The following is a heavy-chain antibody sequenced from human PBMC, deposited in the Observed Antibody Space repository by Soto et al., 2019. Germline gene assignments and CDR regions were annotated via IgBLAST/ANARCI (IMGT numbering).Heavy chain of an antibody. CDR1: AFTVSNNY. J-gene: IGHJ3*02. V-gene: IGHV3-66*01. Sequence: GSLRLSCAASAFTVSNNYMTWVRQAPGRGLEWVSDIYTGGNTYYAESVKGRYTISRDNSKNTVYLQMNSLRADDTAVYYCVKDTDSSGWPFDAFDIWGQGTMVTVSS. CDR3: VKDTDSSGWPFDAFDI. D-gene: IGHD6-19*01. CDR2: IYTGGNT.